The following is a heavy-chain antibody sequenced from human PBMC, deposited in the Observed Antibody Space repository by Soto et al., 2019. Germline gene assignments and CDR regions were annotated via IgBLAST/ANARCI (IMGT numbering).Heavy chain of an antibody. D-gene: IGHD3-16*01. CDR2: IYPTGKT. CDR1: GGSISSGGYS. CDR3: ARAPPGPAPRWGV. V-gene: IGHV4-30-2*01. Sequence: SETLSLTCAVSGGSISSGGYSWRWIRQTPGKGLEWIGYIYPTGKTYYNPSLENRVTISIDTSKNQFSLQLTSVTAADTAVYYCARAPPGPAPRWGVWGHGTTVTVSS. J-gene: IGHJ6*02.